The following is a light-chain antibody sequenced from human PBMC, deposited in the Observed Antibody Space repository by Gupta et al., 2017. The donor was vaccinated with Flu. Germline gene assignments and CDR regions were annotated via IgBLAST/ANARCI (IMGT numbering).Light chain of an antibody. Sequence: TIACTGSTSNIGAGYDVHWYQQFPGTAPKLLIYANNNRPSGVPDRFSGSKSGTSASLAITGLQAEDEGDYYCQSYDSSLSSSGVFGGGTRLTVL. CDR3: QSYDSSLSSSGV. J-gene: IGLJ3*02. CDR2: ANN. CDR1: TSNIGAGYD. V-gene: IGLV1-40*01.